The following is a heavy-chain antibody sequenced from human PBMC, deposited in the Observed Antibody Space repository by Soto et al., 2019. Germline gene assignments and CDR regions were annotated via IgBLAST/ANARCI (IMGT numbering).Heavy chain of an antibody. CDR2: ISSSSSYI. D-gene: IGHD2-8*01. V-gene: IGHV3-21*01. CDR3: ARDSGVDYYYYMDV. J-gene: IGHJ6*03. Sequence: GGSLRLSCAASGFTFSSYSMNWVRQAPGKGLEWVSSISSSSSYIYYADSVKGRFTISRDNAKNSLYLQMNSLRAEYTAVYYCARDSGVDYYYYMDVWGKGTTVTVSS. CDR1: GFTFSSYS.